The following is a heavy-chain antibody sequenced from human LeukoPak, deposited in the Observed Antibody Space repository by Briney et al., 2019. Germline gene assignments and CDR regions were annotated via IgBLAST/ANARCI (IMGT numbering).Heavy chain of an antibody. CDR3: ARQAYPGSGRFNWFDP. D-gene: IGHD3-10*01. CDR1: GGSISPDY. V-gene: IGHV4-39*01. CDR2: IYYTGST. J-gene: IGHJ5*02. Sequence: SETLSLTCTVSGGSISPDYWGWIRQPPGKGLEWIGSIYYTGSTYYNPSLKSRLTISVDTSKNQFSLKLSSVTAADTAVYYCARQAYPGSGRFNWFDPWGQGTLVTVSS.